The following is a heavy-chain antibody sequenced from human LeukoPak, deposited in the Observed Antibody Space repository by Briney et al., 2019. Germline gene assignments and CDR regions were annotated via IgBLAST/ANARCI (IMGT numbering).Heavy chain of an antibody. CDR1: GFTFISYG. CDR3: AKSLLGRAAAGLGFDY. Sequence: GGSLRLSCAASGFTFISYGMHWVRQAPGKGLEWVAFIRYDGSNKYYADSVKGRFTISRDNSKNTLYLQMNNLRPEDTAVYYCAKSLLGRAAAGLGFDYWGQGTLVTVSS. CDR2: IRYDGSNK. D-gene: IGHD6-13*01. J-gene: IGHJ4*02. V-gene: IGHV3-30*02.